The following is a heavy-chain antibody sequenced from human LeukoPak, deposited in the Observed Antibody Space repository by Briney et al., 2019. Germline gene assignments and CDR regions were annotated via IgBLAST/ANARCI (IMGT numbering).Heavy chain of an antibody. D-gene: IGHD2-8*01. CDR3: ARGGATNGVCCLFDY. V-gene: IGHV1-2*02. Sequence: ASVKVSCKASGYTFTGYYMHWVRQAPGQGLEWMGWTNTNSGDTNYAQKFQGRVTMTRDTSISTAYMELSSLRSEDTAVYYCARGGATNGVCCLFDYWGQGTLVTVSS. CDR1: GYTFTGYY. CDR2: TNTNSGDT. J-gene: IGHJ4*02.